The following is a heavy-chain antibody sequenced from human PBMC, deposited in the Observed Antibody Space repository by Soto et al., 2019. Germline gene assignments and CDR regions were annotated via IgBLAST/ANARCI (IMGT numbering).Heavy chain of an antibody. CDR1: GYTFTSYD. J-gene: IGHJ4*02. CDR3: ARGPPIFYGDHGDY. CDR2: MNPNSGNT. D-gene: IGHD4-17*01. Sequence: QVQLVQSGAEVKKPGASVKVSCKASGYTFTSYDINWVRQATGQGLEWMGWMNPNSGNTGYAQKFQGRVTMTRNTSISTAYMELTSLRSEDTAVYYCARGPPIFYGDHGDYWGQGTLVTVSS. V-gene: IGHV1-8*01.